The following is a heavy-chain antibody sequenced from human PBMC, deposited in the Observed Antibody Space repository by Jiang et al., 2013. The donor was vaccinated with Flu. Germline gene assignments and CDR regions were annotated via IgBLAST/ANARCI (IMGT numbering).Heavy chain of an antibody. Sequence: QLVESGGGLVQPGGSLRLSCAASGFSFSDHYMDWVRQVPGKGLEWVGRIRNKANSYSTEYAASVKGRFTISRDDSENSLYLQMNSLKTEDTALYYCTRGGAHHPDYWGQGTLVTVSS. V-gene: IGHV3-72*01. J-gene: IGHJ4*02. CDR1: GFSFSDHY. CDR3: TRGGAHHPDY. CDR2: IRNKANSYST.